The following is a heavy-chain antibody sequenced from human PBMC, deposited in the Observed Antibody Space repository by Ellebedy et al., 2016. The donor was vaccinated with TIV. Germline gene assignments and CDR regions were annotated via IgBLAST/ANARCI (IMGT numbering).Heavy chain of an antibody. D-gene: IGHD1-1*01. CDR1: GFTFSTSW. V-gene: IGHV3-7*01. CDR2: MNGDGNER. Sequence: GESLKISCAVSGFTFSTSWMSWVRQAPGQGREWVANMNGDGNERYYADSVEGRFTISRDNTRNSLYLQMNILRADDTAVYYCTKDGSGTMNFWGQGTLVTVSS. J-gene: IGHJ4*02. CDR3: TKDGSGTMNF.